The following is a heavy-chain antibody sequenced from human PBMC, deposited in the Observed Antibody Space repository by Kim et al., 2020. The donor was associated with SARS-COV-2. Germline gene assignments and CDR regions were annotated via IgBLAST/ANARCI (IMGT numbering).Heavy chain of an antibody. D-gene: IGHD3-22*01. CDR1: GFTFSSYS. CDR3: ARDQTYYYDSSGDYVMDH. J-gene: IGHJ4*02. V-gene: IGHV3-21*01. CDR2: ISSNRINM. Sequence: GGSLRLSCAASGFTFSSYSMNWVRQAPGKGLEWVSSISSNRINMYYADSVKGRFTISRDNAKNTLYPQMNSLRAEDTAVYYCARDQTYYYDSSGDYVMDHGGQGSPATV.